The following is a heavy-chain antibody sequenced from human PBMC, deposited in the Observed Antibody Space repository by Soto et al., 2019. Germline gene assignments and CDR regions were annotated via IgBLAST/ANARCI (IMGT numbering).Heavy chain of an antibody. D-gene: IGHD7-27*01. V-gene: IGHV4-39*01. J-gene: IGHJ3*02. CDR2: IYYSGST. CDR1: GGSISSSSYY. Sequence: SETLSLTCTVSGGSISSSSYYWGWIRQPPGKGLEWIGSIYYSGSTYYNPSLKSRVTISVDTSKNQFSLKLSSVTAADTAVYYCARQLGDPFDIWGQGTMVTVSS. CDR3: ARQLGDPFDI.